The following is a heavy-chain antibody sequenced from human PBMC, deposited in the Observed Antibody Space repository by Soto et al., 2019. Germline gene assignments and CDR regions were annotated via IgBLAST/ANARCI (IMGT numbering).Heavy chain of an antibody. Sequence: ASVKVSCKASGYTFTSYGISWVRQAPGQGLEWMGWISAYNGNTNYAQKLQGRVTTTTDTSTSTAYMELRSLRSDDTAVYYCARDRYIQLWLPNWFDPWGQGTLVTVSS. CDR2: ISAYNGNT. D-gene: IGHD5-18*01. CDR3: ARDRYIQLWLPNWFDP. CDR1: GYTFTSYG. V-gene: IGHV1-18*01. J-gene: IGHJ5*02.